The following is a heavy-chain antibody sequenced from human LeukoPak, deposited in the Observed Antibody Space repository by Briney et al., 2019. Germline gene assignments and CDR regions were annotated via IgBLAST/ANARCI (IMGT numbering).Heavy chain of an antibody. CDR3: ASSSSWYPAGFDY. CDR2: IKQDGSEK. D-gene: IGHD6-13*01. Sequence: GGSLRLSCAASGFTFSSYWMSWVRQAPGKGLEWVANIKQDGSEKYYVDSVKGRFTISRDNAKNSLYLQMNSLRAEDTAVYYCASSSSWYPAGFDYWGQGTLVTVSS. V-gene: IGHV3-7*01. J-gene: IGHJ4*02. CDR1: GFTFSSYW.